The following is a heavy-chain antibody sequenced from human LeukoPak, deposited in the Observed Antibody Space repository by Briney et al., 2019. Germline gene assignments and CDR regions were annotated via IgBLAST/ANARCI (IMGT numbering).Heavy chain of an antibody. J-gene: IGHJ4*02. CDR1: GGSISSGSYY. D-gene: IGHD1-26*01. Sequence: PSETLSLTCTVSGGSISSGSYYLGWIRQPPGKGLEWIGSIYHSGSTYYNPSLKSRVTISVDTSKNQFSLKLSSVTAADTAVYYCARPGIVGATTPFDYWGQGTLVTVSS. V-gene: IGHV4-39*07. CDR2: IYHSGST. CDR3: ARPGIVGATTPFDY.